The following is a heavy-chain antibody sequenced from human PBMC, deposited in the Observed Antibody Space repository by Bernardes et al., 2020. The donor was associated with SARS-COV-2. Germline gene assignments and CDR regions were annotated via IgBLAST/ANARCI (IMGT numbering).Heavy chain of an antibody. CDR1: GYTFTSYG. V-gene: IGHV1-18*01. D-gene: IGHD3-3*01. Sequence: ASVKVSCKASGYTFTSYGISWVRQAPGQGLEWMGWISAYNGNTNYAQKLQGRVTMTTDTSTSTAYMELRSLRSDDTAVYYCARVWCGYYYYYYYMDVWGKGTTVTVSS. CDR2: ISAYNGNT. CDR3: ARVWCGYYYYYYYMDV. J-gene: IGHJ6*03.